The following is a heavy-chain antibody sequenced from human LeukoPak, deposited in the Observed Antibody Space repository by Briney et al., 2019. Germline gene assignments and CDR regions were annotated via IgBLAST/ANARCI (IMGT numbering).Heavy chain of an antibody. CDR1: GGSISGYY. V-gene: IGHV4-59*01. CDR3: ARDRVAGSWFDP. Sequence: SETLSLTCAVSGGSISGYYWSWIRQPPGKGLEWIGYIYCSGSPNYNPSLKSRVTISVDTSKNQFSLKLSSVTAADTAVYYCARDRVAGSWFDPWGQGTLVTVSS. CDR2: IYCSGSP. D-gene: IGHD3-10*01. J-gene: IGHJ5*02.